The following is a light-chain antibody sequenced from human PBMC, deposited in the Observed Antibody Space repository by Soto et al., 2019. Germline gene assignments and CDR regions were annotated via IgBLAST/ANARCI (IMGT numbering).Light chain of an antibody. CDR2: ATD. CDR3: CSYAGSSTLV. V-gene: IGLV1-44*01. CDR1: HSNIGPNI. Sequence: QSMLTQPPSTSGTPGQRVTISCSGSHSNIGPNIVNWYQQLPGAAPKLLIYATDQRPSGVPDRFSGSKSGTSASLAISGLQSEDEADYYCCSYAGSSTLVFGGGTKLTVL. J-gene: IGLJ3*02.